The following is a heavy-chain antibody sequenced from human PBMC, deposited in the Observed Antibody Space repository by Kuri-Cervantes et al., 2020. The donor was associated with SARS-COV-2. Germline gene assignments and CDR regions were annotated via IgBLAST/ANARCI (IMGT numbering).Heavy chain of an antibody. V-gene: IGHV1-2*06. CDR2: IRPNDGAT. Sequence: ASVKVSCKPSGYTFTAYYVHWVRQAPGQGLEWMGRIRPNDGATNSAQKFQGRVTMTRDTSISTAYMELSRLRSDDTAVYYCARSYFYDSSGYVMDYWGQGTLVTVSS. J-gene: IGHJ4*02. D-gene: IGHD3-22*01. CDR1: GYTFTAYY. CDR3: ARSYFYDSSGYVMDY.